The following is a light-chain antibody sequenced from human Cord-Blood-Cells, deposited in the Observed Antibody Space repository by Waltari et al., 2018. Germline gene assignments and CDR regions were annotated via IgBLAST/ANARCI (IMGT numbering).Light chain of an antibody. J-gene: IGLJ1*01. Sequence: QSALTQPASVSGSPGQSLTISCTGTSSDVGSYNLVSWYQQPPGKAPKLRIYEGSKRPSGVSNRFSGSKSGNTASLTISGLQAEDEADYYCCSYAGSSTYVFGTGTKVTVL. CDR2: EGS. V-gene: IGLV2-23*01. CDR1: SSDVGSYNL. CDR3: CSYAGSSTYV.